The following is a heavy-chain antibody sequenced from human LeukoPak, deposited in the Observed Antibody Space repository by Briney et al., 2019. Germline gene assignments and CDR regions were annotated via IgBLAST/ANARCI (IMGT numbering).Heavy chain of an antibody. J-gene: IGHJ5*02. CDR2: IIPISVIT. V-gene: IGHV1-69*04. CDR3: ARQDCTNGVCYWGWFDP. CDR1: GGTFSSYA. D-gene: IGHD2-8*01. Sequence: SVKVSCEASGGTFSSYAISWVRQAPGQGLEWMGRIIPISVITNYAQKFQGRVTITADKSTSTAYMELSSLRSEDTAVYYCARQDCTNGVCYWGWFDPWGQGTLVTVSS.